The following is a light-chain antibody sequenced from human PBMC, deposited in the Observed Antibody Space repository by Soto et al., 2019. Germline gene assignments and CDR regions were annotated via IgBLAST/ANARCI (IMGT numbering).Light chain of an antibody. V-gene: IGKV3-15*01. J-gene: IGKJ5*01. CDR2: GAR. CDR3: HQYNNWPPST. Sequence: ERVMTQSPATLSASPVEICTLYCISSQSVNHNVAWYQQKPGQAPRLLIYGARSRATGVPDRFSGSGTGTDFTLTISSLQAEDFGVYFCHQYNNWPPSTFGQGTRLEIK. CDR1: QSVNHN.